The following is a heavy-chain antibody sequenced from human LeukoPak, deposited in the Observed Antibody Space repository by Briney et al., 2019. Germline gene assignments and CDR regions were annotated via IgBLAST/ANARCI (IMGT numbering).Heavy chain of an antibody. CDR3: ATYSSSSVVDDYYYYMDV. CDR1: GYTFTSYY. J-gene: IGHJ6*03. CDR2: INPSGGST. Sequence: ASVKVSCKASGYTFTSYYMHWVRQAPGQGLEWMGIINPSGGSTSYAPKFQGRVTMTRDMSTSTVYMELSSLRSEDTAVYYCATYSSSSVVDDYYYYMDVWGKGTTVTVSS. V-gene: IGHV1-46*01. D-gene: IGHD6-6*01.